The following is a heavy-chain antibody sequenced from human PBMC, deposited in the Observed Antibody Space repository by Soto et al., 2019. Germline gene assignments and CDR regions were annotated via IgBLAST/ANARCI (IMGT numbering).Heavy chain of an antibody. V-gene: IGHV1-69*13. CDR2: VVPHSGTA. CDR1: GATFNFYA. Sequence: EASVKVSCKSSGATFNFYAISWVRQAPGEGLEWMGGVVPHSGTATYARKFQGRLTVTADESSSTAYMDLSSLTSEDTAIYYCARHPAQWLYYFDYWGQGTLVTVSS. D-gene: IGHD6-19*01. CDR3: ARHPAQWLYYFDY. J-gene: IGHJ4*01.